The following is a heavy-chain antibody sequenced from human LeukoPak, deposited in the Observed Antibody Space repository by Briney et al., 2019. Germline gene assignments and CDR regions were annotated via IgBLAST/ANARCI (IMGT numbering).Heavy chain of an antibody. D-gene: IGHD6-25*01. CDR3: ARNGCEYSSGCSGWFDP. J-gene: IGHJ5*02. V-gene: IGHV1-8*01. Sequence: GASVKVSCKASGYTFTSYDINWVRQATGQGLEWMGWMNPNSGNTGYAQKFQGRVTMTRNTSISTAYMELSSLRSEDTAVYYCARNGCEYSSGCSGWFDPWGQGTLVTVSS. CDR1: GYTFTSYD. CDR2: MNPNSGNT.